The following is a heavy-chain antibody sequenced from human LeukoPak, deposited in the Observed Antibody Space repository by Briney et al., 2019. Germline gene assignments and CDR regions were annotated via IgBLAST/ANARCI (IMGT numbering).Heavy chain of an antibody. D-gene: IGHD6-19*01. CDR3: ARSSGWLVSD. Sequence: GGSLRLSCAASGFTFSSHWMSWVRQAPGKGLEWVAIIKQDGSESYYVDSVKGRFTFSRDSAKNSLYLQMNSLRADDTAFYYCARSSGWLVSDWGQGTLVTVSS. J-gene: IGHJ4*02. CDR1: GFTFSSHW. CDR2: IKQDGSES. V-gene: IGHV3-7*01.